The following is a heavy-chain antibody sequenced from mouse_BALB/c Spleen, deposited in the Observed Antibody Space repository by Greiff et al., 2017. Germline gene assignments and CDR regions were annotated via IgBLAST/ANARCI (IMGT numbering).Heavy chain of an antibody. CDR2: IWSGGST. CDR3: ARTGDEGGNAMDY. CDR1: GFSLTSSG. V-gene: IGHV2-2*02. J-gene: IGHJ4*01. D-gene: IGHD3-3*01. Sequence: KQSGPGLVQPSQSLSITCTVSGFSLTSSGVHWVRQSPGKGLEWLGVIWSGGSTDYNAAFLSRLSISKDNSKSQVFFKMNRLQANDTAIYYCARTGDEGGNAMDYWGQGTSVTVSS.